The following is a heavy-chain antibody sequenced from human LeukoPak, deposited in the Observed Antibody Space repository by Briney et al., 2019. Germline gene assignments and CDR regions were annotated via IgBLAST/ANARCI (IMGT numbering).Heavy chain of an antibody. CDR3: ARDRGAVATYNWFDP. J-gene: IGHJ5*02. Sequence: GGSLRLSCAASGFTFSSYSMNWVRQAPGKGLEWVSSITSSSSYIYYAYSVQGRFTISRDNAKNSLYLQMNSLRAEDTAVYYCARDRGAVATYNWFDPWGQGTLVTVSS. D-gene: IGHD4-11*01. CDR2: ITSSSSYI. CDR1: GFTFSSYS. V-gene: IGHV3-21*01.